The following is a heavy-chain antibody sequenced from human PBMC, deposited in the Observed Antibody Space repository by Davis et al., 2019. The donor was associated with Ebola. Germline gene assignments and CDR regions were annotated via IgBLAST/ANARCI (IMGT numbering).Heavy chain of an antibody. CDR3: ARDPGSTVIIPGYFDY. CDR2: IIPIFGTA. D-gene: IGHD4-23*01. J-gene: IGHJ4*02. V-gene: IGHV1-69*06. CDR1: GGTFSSYA. Sequence: AALVKVSCKASGGTFSSYAINWVRQAPGQGLEWMGGIIPIFGTANYAQKFQGRVTITADKSTSTAYMELSSLRSEDTAVYYCARDPGSTVIIPGYFDYWGQGTLVTVSS.